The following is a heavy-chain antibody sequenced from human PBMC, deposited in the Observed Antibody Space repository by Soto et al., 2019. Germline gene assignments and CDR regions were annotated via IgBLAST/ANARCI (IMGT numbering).Heavy chain of an antibody. CDR1: GFTFSSYS. CDR2: ISSSSSTI. Sequence: EVQLVESGGGLVQPGGSLRLSCAASGFTFSSYSMNWVRQAPGKGLEWGSYISSSSSTIYYADSVKGRFTISRDNATNSLYLQMNSLRDEDTAVYYCARVEGGSYTPFDYWGQGTLVTVSS. J-gene: IGHJ4*02. V-gene: IGHV3-48*02. D-gene: IGHD2-15*01. CDR3: ARVEGGSYTPFDY.